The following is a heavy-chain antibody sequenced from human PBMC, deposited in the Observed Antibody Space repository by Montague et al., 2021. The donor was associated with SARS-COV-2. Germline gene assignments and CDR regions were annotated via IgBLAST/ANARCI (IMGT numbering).Heavy chain of an antibody. V-gene: IGHV4-39*01. CDR1: GGSVSNSYCY. CDR2: NNYSGTT. D-gene: IGHD3-16*01. CDR3: VRMGADHGFNGWFDP. J-gene: IGHJ5*02. Sequence: SETLSLTCTVSGGSVSNSYCYWGRHPQPPGKGLVWNGNNNYSGTTYYNLSLKSGITMAADTSKNQFSLNLISVTAADTAVYFCVRMGADHGFNGWFDPWGQGALVTVSS.